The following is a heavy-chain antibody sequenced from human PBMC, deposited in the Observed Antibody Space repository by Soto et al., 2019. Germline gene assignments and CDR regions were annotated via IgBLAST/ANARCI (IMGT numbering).Heavy chain of an antibody. CDR2: TYYSGSA. D-gene: IGHD3-9*01. Sequence: SETLSLTCTVSGGSISSGDYYWSWIRQHPGKGLEWIGYTYYSGSAYYNPSLKSRVTISVDTSKNQFSLKLSSVTAADTAVYFCARDLTGYFNFDPWGQGTLVTVSS. V-gene: IGHV4-31*03. CDR1: GGSISSGDYY. J-gene: IGHJ5*02. CDR3: ARDLTGYFNFDP.